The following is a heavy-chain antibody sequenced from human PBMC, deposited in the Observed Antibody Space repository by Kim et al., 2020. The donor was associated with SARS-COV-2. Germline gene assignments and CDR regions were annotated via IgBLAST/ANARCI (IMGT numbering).Heavy chain of an antibody. V-gene: IGHV1-3*01. J-gene: IGHJ4*02. CDR2: IDCGNGNT. D-gene: IGHD3-16*01. CDR1: GHFFTRDS. Sequence: ASVKVSCKTSGHFFTRDSIHWVRQAPGQGLEWMGGIDCGNGNTIYSQKFQGRVTFTTDTSASTAYMELSFLRSEDSAVYYGLGGVYFDYWGQGTLVTVSS. CDR3: LGGVYFDY.